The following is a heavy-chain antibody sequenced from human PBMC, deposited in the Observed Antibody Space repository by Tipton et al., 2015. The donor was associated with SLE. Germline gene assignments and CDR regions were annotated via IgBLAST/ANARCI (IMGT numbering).Heavy chain of an antibody. CDR2: IYYTGHT. CDR3: AIPTTQHCSGGGCYRHDAFDI. J-gene: IGHJ3*02. D-gene: IGHD2-15*01. V-gene: IGHV4-31*03. CDR1: NASINTGDYY. Sequence: TLSLTCTVSNASINTGDYYWSWMRQHPGKGLEWIGYIYYTGHTLYNPSLESRILISIDTSQNQFSLKLNSVAAADSAVYYCAIPTTQHCSGGGCYRHDAFDIWGQGTMVTVSS.